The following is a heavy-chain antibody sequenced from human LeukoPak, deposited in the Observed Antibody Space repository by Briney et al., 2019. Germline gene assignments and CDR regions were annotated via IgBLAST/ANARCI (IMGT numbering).Heavy chain of an antibody. V-gene: IGHV5-51*01. Sequence: GESLKISCKASGYSFTDYLIGWVRQIPGKGLEWMGIIYPGDSRTRYSTSFQGQVTISADKSISTAYLQWSSLKGSDSAMYYCARRTGGSSIRYFDHWGQGTQVTVSS. D-gene: IGHD2-15*01. CDR1: GYSFTDYL. CDR2: IYPGDSRT. J-gene: IGHJ4*02. CDR3: ARRTGGSSIRYFDH.